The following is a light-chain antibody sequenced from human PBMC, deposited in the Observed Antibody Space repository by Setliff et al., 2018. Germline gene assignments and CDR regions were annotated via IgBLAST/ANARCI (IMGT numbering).Light chain of an antibody. CDR1: SSDVGGYDY. J-gene: IGLJ1*01. Sequence: QSVLTQPASVSGSPGQSITFSCTGSSSDVGGYDYVSWYQQHPGKAPKLLIYDVTNRPSGVSNRFSGSKSGNTASLTISGLQAEGEAEYFCSSYTVGSTLSVFGTGTKAPS. CDR2: DVT. CDR3: SSYTVGSTLSV. V-gene: IGLV2-14*03.